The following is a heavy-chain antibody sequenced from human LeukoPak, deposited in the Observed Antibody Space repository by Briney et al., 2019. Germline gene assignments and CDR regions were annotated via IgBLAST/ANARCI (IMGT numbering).Heavy chain of an antibody. J-gene: IGHJ4*02. CDR3: ARLREIPVFGVVTKSTSYFDY. V-gene: IGHV3-53*01. CDR1: GFTVSSNY. Sequence: GGSLRLSCTASGFTVSSNYMIWVRQAPGKGLEWVSVIYSGGRTYYVDSVKGRSTISRDISKNTLYLQMNSLRAEDTAVYYCARLREIPVFGVVTKSTSYFDYWGQGTLVTVSS. D-gene: IGHD3-3*01. CDR2: IYSGGRT.